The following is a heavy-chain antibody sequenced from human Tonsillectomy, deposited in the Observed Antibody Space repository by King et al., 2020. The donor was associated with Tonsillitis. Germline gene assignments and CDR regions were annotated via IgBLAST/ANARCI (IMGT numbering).Heavy chain of an antibody. V-gene: IGHV5-51*01. CDR1: GYSFTSYW. J-gene: IGHJ4*02. D-gene: IGHD6-19*01. Sequence: QLVQSGAEVKKPGESLKISCKGSGYSFTSYWIGWVRQMPGKGLEWTGIIYPGDSDTRYSPSFQGQVTISADKSISTAYLQWSSLKASDTAMYYCARLRKAVAGGYYFDYWGQGTLVTVSS. CDR3: ARLRKAVAGGYYFDY. CDR2: IYPGDSDT.